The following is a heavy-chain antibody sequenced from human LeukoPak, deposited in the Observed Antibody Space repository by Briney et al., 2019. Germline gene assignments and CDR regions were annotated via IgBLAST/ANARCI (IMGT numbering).Heavy chain of an antibody. CDR2: IRSKANSYAT. V-gene: IGHV3-73*01. CDR1: GFTFSGSA. D-gene: IGHD4-11*01. CDR3: AKDPGAYSNYVSGASDI. J-gene: IGHJ3*02. Sequence: GGSLRLSCTASGFTFSGSAMHWVRQASGKGLEWVGRIRSKANSYATVYAASVKGRFTISRDNSKNTLNLQMNSLRVEDTALYYCAKDPGAYSNYVSGASDIWGQGTMVTVSS.